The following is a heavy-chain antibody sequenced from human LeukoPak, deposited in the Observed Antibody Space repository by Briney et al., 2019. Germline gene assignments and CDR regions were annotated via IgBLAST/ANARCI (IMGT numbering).Heavy chain of an antibody. J-gene: IGHJ4*02. Sequence: GGSLRLSCAASGFTVSSNYMSWVRQAPGKGLEWVSVIYSGGSTYYADSVKGRFTISRDNSKNTLYLQMNSLRAEDTAVYYCAKVTEWEPNSFVYWGQGTLVTVSS. CDR1: GFTVSSNY. CDR3: AKVTEWEPNSFVY. CDR2: IYSGGST. D-gene: IGHD1-26*01. V-gene: IGHV3-53*01.